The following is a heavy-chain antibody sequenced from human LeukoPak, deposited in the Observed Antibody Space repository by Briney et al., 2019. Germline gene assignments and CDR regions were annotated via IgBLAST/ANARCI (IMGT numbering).Heavy chain of an antibody. J-gene: IGHJ5*02. Sequence: ASVKVSCKASGYTFTGFHMHWVRQAPGQGLEWMGWINPNSGGTNYAQKFRGRVTMTRDTSISTVYMELSRLRSDDTAVYYCARDRLRLGYERTNWFDPWGPGTLVTVSS. V-gene: IGHV1-2*02. CDR1: GYTFTGFH. CDR2: INPNSGGT. CDR3: ARDRLRLGYERTNWFDP. D-gene: IGHD2-15*01.